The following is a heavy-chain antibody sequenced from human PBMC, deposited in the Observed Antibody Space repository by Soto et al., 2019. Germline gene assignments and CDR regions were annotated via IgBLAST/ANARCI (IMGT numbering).Heavy chain of an antibody. CDR2: IKSKTDGGTT. D-gene: IGHD1-1*01. J-gene: IGHJ4*02. CDR1: GFTFSNAW. V-gene: IGHV3-15*01. Sequence: GGSLRLSCAASGFTFSNAWMSWVRQAPGKGLEWVGRIKSKTDGGTTDYAAPVKGRFTISRDDSKNTLYLQMNSLKTEDTAVYYCTKQLEVQGKGYYWGQGTLVTVSS. CDR3: TKQLEVQGKGYY.